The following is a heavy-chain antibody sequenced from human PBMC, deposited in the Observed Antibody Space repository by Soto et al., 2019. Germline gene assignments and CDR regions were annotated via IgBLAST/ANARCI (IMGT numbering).Heavy chain of an antibody. CDR2: ISPMYGTT. D-gene: IGHD6-13*01. Sequence: QVQLVQSGAEVKKPGSSVKVSCQTSGGSFSSYSIHWVRQAPGQGLEYMGSISPMYGTTNYARTYRGRVSFMADESTSTVYREMTNLKSDDTAVYFCVRGGVLQPFAPWGQGTLVIVSS. CDR1: GGSFSSYS. CDR3: VRGGVLQPFAP. V-gene: IGHV1-69*12. J-gene: IGHJ5*02.